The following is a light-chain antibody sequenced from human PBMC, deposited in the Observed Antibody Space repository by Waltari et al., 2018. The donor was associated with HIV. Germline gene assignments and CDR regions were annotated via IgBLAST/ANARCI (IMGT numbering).Light chain of an antibody. V-gene: IGKV3-20*01. CDR2: SAS. J-gene: IGKJ1*01. Sequence: IVLTQSPGTLSLSPGEKATLSCRASQSVSSTSLAWYQQKPGQSPRLLIYSASTRANGIPDRFSGSGSGTDFSRTISRREPEDFAVYYCQRYGRSRTFGQGTKVEIK. CDR3: QRYGRSRT. CDR1: QSVSSTS.